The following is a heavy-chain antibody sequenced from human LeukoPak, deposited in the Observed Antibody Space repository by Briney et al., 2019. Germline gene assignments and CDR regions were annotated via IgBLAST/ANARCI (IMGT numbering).Heavy chain of an antibody. J-gene: IGHJ4*02. CDR2: IGTIISTT. V-gene: IGHV3-48*03. D-gene: IGHD6-19*01. Sequence: GGSLRLSCAAPGFTFGIYEINWVGQPPGKGLEGVSYIGTIISTTYYADSVKGRFTVSRDDAKSSLYLQMSSLRAEDTAVYYCARNVYDLRGQWLVPGFDYWGQGTLVTVSS. CDR3: ARNVYDLRGQWLVPGFDY. CDR1: GFTFGIYE.